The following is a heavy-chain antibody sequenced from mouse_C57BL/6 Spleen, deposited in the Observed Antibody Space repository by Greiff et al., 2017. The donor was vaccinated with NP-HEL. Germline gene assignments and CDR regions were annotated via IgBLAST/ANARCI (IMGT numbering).Heavy chain of an antibody. Sequence: VQLQQSGAELVRPGASVTLSCKASGYTFTDYEMHWVKQTPVHGLEWIGAIDPETGGTAYNQKFKGKAILTADKSSSTAYMELRSLTSEDSAVYYCTRLKDGPYAMDYWGQGASVTVSS. CDR2: IDPETGGT. V-gene: IGHV1-15*01. D-gene: IGHD2-3*01. J-gene: IGHJ4*01. CDR3: TRLKDGPYAMDY. CDR1: GYTFTDYE.